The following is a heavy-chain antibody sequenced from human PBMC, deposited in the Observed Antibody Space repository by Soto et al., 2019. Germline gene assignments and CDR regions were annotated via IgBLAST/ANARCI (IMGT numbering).Heavy chain of an antibody. CDR1: GFTFSSYG. V-gene: IGHV3-30*18. Sequence: QVQLVESGGGVVQPGRSLRLSCAASGFTFSSYGMHWVRQAPGKGLEWVAVISYDGSNKYYADSVKGRFTISRDNSKNTLYLHMNSLRAEDTDVYYGAKDLLGPGRAYGMDVW. D-gene: IGHD7-27*01. CDR3: AKDLLGPGRAYGMDV. J-gene: IGHJ6*01. CDR2: ISYDGSNK.